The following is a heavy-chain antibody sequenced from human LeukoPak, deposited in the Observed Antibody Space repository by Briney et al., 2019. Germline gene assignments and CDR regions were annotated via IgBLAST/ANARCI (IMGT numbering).Heavy chain of an antibody. V-gene: IGHV3-74*01. CDR2: INSDGSTT. CDR1: GFTFSRYW. Sequence: GGSLRLSCVASGFTFSRYWMHWVRQAPGKGLVWVTRINSDGSTTIYADSVKGRFTISRDNAKNTLYLQMNSLRAEDTAVYFCASGPTGFAWGQGTLVTVSS. J-gene: IGHJ5*02. CDR3: ASGPTGFA. D-gene: IGHD1-14*01.